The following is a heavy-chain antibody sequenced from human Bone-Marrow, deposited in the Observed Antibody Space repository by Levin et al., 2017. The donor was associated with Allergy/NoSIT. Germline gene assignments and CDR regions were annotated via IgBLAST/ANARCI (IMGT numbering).Heavy chain of an antibody. Sequence: SQTLSLTCSVSGGSITSSSHYWGWIRQPPGGGLEWIGSIYDSGRTYYNPSLRSRATISVDTSKNQFSLNLPSVTAADTAVYYCARPYCLGDIEPLFDPWGQGTLVTVSS. D-gene: IGHD3-10*01. CDR3: ARPYCLGDIEPLFDP. V-gene: IGHV4-39*01. CDR1: GGSITSSSHY. J-gene: IGHJ5*02. CDR2: IYDSGRT.